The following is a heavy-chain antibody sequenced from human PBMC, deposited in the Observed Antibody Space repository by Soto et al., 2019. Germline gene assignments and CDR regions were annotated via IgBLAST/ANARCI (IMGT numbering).Heavy chain of an antibody. CDR1: GLTFTNYW. CDR3: ALSHTVTTDY. CDR2: INSDESTT. J-gene: IGHJ4*02. D-gene: IGHD4-17*01. V-gene: IGHV3-74*01. Sequence: EVQLVESAGGLVQPGGSLRLSCAASGLTFTNYWMHWVRQAPGKGLVWVSRINSDESTTNYADSVKGRFTISRDNAKNTLYLQMNSLRAEDTAVYYCALSHTVTTDYWGQGTLVTVSS.